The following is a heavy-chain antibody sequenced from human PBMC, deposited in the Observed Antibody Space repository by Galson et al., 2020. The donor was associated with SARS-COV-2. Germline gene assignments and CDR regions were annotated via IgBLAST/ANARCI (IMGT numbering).Heavy chain of an antibody. CDR2: IYYSGST. D-gene: IGHD3-16*02. V-gene: IGHV4-59*11. J-gene: IGHJ3*02. CDR3: ARAPIMITFGGVIAADAFDI. CDR1: GGSISSHY. Sequence: SETLSLTCTVSGGSISSHYWSWIRQPPGKGLEWIGYIYYSGSTNYNPSLKSRVTISVDTSKNQFSLKLSSVTAADTAVYYCARAPIMITFGGVIAADAFDIWGQGTMVTVSS.